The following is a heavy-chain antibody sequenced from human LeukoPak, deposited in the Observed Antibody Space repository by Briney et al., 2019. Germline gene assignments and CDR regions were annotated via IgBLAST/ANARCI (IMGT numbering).Heavy chain of an antibody. CDR3: ARRQKRITMIVVVISNWFDP. V-gene: IGHV4-38-2*02. Sequence: SETLSLTCTVSGYSISSGYYWGWIRQPPGKGLEWIGSIYHSGSTYYNPSLKSRVTISVDTSKNQFSLKLSSVTAADTAVYYCARRQKRITMIVVVISNWFDPWGQGTLVTVSS. D-gene: IGHD3-22*01. CDR1: GYSISSGYY. J-gene: IGHJ5*02. CDR2: IYHSGST.